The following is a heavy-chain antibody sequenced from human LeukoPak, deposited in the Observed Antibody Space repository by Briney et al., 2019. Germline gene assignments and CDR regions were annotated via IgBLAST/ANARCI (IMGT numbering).Heavy chain of an antibody. V-gene: IGHV3-23*01. Sequence: GGSLRLSCVASGFTFSSYAMNWVRQAPGKGLEWVSGISGSGVSTYYADSVKGRFTISRDNSKNTLYLQMNSLRAEDTAVYYCAKRGDGYNTYYFDYWGQGTLVTVPS. CDR1: GFTFSSYA. J-gene: IGHJ4*02. CDR3: AKRGDGYNTYYFDY. CDR2: ISGSGVST. D-gene: IGHD5-24*01.